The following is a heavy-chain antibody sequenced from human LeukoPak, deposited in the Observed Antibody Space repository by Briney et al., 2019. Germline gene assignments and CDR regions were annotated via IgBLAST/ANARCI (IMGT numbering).Heavy chain of an antibody. CDR1: GGSISSYY. J-gene: IGHJ4*02. D-gene: IGHD2-2*01. Sequence: RTSETLSLTCTVSGGSISSYYWSWIRQPPGKGLEWIGEINHSGSTNYNPSLKSRVTISVDTSKNQFSLKLSSVTAADTAVYYCARGRGRPDIVVVPAAITFGDYWGQGTLVTVSS. CDR3: ARGRGRPDIVVVPAAITFGDY. V-gene: IGHV4-34*01. CDR2: INHSGST.